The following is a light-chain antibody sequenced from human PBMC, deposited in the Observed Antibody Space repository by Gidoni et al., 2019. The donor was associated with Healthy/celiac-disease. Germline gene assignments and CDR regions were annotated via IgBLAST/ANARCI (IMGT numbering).Light chain of an antibody. CDR3: QQRSNWPPLT. V-gene: IGKV3-11*01. Sequence: EFVFTQSPATLSLSPGERATPSCRASQQVSSYLAGYQQKPGQAPSLLIYDASNRATGIPARCSGSGSGTDFTLTISSLEPEDFAVYYCQQRSNWPPLTFXGXTKVEIK. CDR1: QQVSSY. J-gene: IGKJ4*01. CDR2: DAS.